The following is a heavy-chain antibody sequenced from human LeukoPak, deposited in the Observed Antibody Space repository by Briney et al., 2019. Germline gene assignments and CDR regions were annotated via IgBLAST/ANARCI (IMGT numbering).Heavy chain of an antibody. CDR3: ARAQWELRLVDP. Sequence: SETLSLTCTVSGGSISSGSYYWSWIRQPPGKGLEWIGYIYYSGSTNYNPSLKSRVTISVDTSKNQFSLKLSSVTAADTAVYYCARAQWELRLVDPWGQGTLVTVSS. CDR2: IYYSGST. CDR1: GGSISSGSYY. J-gene: IGHJ5*02. V-gene: IGHV4-61*01. D-gene: IGHD1-26*01.